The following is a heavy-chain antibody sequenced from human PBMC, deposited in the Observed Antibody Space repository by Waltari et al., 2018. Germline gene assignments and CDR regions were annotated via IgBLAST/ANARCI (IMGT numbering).Heavy chain of an antibody. D-gene: IGHD6-6*01. V-gene: IGHV4-34*01. CDR2: INHSGSA. J-gene: IGHJ6*02. CDR1: GYSSRGYS. Sequence: QVQLQQWGAGLLKPSETLSLTCAVYGYSSRGYSWSWIRQPPGKGLEWVGEINHSGSADYNPSLKSRVTISVDTSKTQFSLKLRSVTAADTAVYYCAREIVARQFTRLRFGMDVWGQGTTVTVSS. CDR3: AREIVARQFTRLRFGMDV.